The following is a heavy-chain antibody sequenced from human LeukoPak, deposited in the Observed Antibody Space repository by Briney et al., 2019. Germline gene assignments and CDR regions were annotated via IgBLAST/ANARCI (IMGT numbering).Heavy chain of an antibody. D-gene: IGHD3-10*01. CDR1: GFTFSSYW. V-gene: IGHV3-7*01. J-gene: IGHJ4*02. CDR2: IKQDGSEK. Sequence: PGGSLRLSCAASGFTFSSYWMSWVRQAPGKGLEWVANIKQDGSEKYYVDSVKGRFTISRDNAKNSLYLQMNSLRAEDTAVYYCARASDYYGSGSYGDYWGQGTLVTVSS. CDR3: ARASDYYGSGSYGDY.